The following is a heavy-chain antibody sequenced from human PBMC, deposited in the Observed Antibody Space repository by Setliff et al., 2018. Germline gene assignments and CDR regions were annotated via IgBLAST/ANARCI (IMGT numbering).Heavy chain of an antibody. CDR2: IYHDGNS. D-gene: IGHD1-1*01. CDR1: DSW. CDR3: AKGGGRYHSDS. Sequence: SETLSLTCTVIDSWWSWVRQSPGKGLEWIGEIYHDGNSNFNPSVHYSPSLKSRVTMSIDKSNNQFSLKLTSVTAADTAVYYCAKGGGRYHSDSWGQGILVTVPQ. J-gene: IGHJ4*02. V-gene: IGHV4-4*02.